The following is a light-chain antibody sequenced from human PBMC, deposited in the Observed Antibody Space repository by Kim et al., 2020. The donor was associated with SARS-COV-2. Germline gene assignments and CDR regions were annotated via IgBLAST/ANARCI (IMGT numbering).Light chain of an antibody. Sequence: SPGERATLSCRASQSVRSNYLAWYQQKPGQAPRLLIYAASSRATGIPDRFSGSGSQTDFTLTINGLEPEDFALYYCQQYGTSTGYTFGQGTKLEI. CDR1: QSVRSNY. V-gene: IGKV3-20*01. J-gene: IGKJ2*01. CDR3: QQYGTSTGYT. CDR2: AAS.